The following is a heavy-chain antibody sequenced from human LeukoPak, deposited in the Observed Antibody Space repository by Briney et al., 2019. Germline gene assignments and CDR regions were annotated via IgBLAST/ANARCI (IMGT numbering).Heavy chain of an antibody. CDR1: GYTFSSYG. CDR3: ARDFFHGHCSGLTCFLLDS. V-gene: IGHV1-18*01. J-gene: IGHJ4*02. Sequence: ASVKVSCKASGYTFSSYGITWVRQAPGQGLEWMGWISAHYGNTNYEQKFQGRITMTTATSTNTAYMELRSLRPDDTAVYYCARDFFHGHCSGLTCFLLDSWGQGSLVAVSS. CDR2: ISAHYGNT. D-gene: IGHD2-15*01.